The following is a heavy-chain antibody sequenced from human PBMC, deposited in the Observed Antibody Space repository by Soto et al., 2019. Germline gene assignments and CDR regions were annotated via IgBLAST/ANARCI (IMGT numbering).Heavy chain of an antibody. CDR2: IYYSGST. Sequence: SETLSLTYTVSGGSISSYYWSWIRQPPGKGLEWIGYIYYSGSTNYNPSLKSRVTISVDTSKNQFSLKLSSVTAADTAVYYCASLGYCSGGSCYFGPKNWGQGTLVTVPQ. V-gene: IGHV4-59*01. J-gene: IGHJ4*02. CDR1: GGSISSYY. CDR3: ASLGYCSGGSCYFGPKN. D-gene: IGHD2-15*01.